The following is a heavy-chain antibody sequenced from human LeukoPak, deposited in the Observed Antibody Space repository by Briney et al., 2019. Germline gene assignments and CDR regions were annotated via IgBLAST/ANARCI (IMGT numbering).Heavy chain of an antibody. Sequence: PSETLSLTCAVYGGSFSGYYWSWIRQPPGKGLEWIGEINHSGSTNYNPSLKSRVTISVDTSKNQFSLKLSSVTAADTAVYYCARARYCSGGSCQGAFDIWGQGTMVTVSS. CDR2: INHSGST. CDR3: ARARYCSGGSCQGAFDI. D-gene: IGHD2-15*01. J-gene: IGHJ3*02. V-gene: IGHV4-34*01. CDR1: GGSFSGYY.